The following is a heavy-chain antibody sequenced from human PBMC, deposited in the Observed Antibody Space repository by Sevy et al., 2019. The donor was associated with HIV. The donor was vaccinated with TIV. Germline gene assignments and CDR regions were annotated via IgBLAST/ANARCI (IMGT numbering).Heavy chain of an antibody. CDR1: GFTFNNYG. CDR2: ISYDRINK. V-gene: IGHV3-30*18. Sequence: GGSLRLSCAASGFTFNNYGMHWVRQAPGKGLEWVAVISYDRINKYYSDSVKGRFTISRDNSKKTQDLQMKSLRPEDTAVYYCAKDAGANMGPGIIPGDGMDVWGQGTTVTVSS. J-gene: IGHJ6*02. CDR3: AKDAGANMGPGIIPGDGMDV. D-gene: IGHD3-10*01.